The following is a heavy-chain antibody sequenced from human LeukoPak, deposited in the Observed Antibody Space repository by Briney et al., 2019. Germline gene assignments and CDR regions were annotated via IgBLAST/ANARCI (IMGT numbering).Heavy chain of an antibody. CDR1: GYSFSNYW. D-gene: IGHD6-6*01. CDR2: IYPGDSDT. Sequence: GESLQISCKGSGYSFSNYWIGWVRQMPGKGLEWMGVIYPGDSDTRYSPSFQGQVTISADKSISTAYLQWSSLKASDTAMYYCARQGTAARFGYFDYWGQGTLVTVSS. CDR3: ARQGTAARFGYFDY. J-gene: IGHJ4*02. V-gene: IGHV5-51*01.